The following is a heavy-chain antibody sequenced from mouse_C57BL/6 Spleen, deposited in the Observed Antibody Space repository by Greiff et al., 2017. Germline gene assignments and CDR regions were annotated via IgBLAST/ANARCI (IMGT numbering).Heavy chain of an antibody. V-gene: IGHV1-85*01. J-gene: IGHJ2*01. CDR2: IYPRDGST. D-gene: IGHD2-1*01. CDR1: GYTFTSYD. Sequence: QVQLKESGPELVKPGASVKLSCKASGYTFTSYDINWVKQRPGQGLEWIGWIYPRDGSTKYNEKFKGKATLTVDTSSCTAYMELHSLTSEDSAVYFCARRYGNYYFDYWGQGTTLTVSS. CDR3: ARRYGNYYFDY.